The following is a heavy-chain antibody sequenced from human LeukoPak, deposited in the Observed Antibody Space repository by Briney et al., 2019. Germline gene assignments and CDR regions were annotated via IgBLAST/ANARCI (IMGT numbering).Heavy chain of an antibody. CDR3: ARSQSSSLIDY. J-gene: IGHJ4*02. CDR1: GFSFSAYG. V-gene: IGHV3-33*01. CDR2: IWYDGSSK. Sequence: GGSLRLSCGASGFSFSAYGVHWVRQAPGKGLEWVAVIWYDGSSKDYADSVKGRFTFSRDNSKNTLYLQMNSLTVEDTAVYYCARSQSSSLIDYWGQGTLVTVSS. D-gene: IGHD6-13*01.